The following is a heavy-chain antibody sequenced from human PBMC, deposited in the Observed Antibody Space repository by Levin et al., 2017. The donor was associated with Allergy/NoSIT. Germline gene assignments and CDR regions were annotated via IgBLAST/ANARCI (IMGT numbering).Heavy chain of an antibody. CDR1: GGSISSSNW. CDR3: ARGRESIDCSGGSCYWDY. D-gene: IGHD2-15*01. Sequence: SSETLSLTCAVSGGSISSSNWWSWVRQPPGKGLEWIGEIYHSGSTNYNPSLKSRVTISVDKSKNQFSLKLSSVTAADTAVYYCARGRESIDCSGGSCYWDYWGQGTLVTVSS. V-gene: IGHV4-4*02. J-gene: IGHJ4*02. CDR2: IYHSGST.